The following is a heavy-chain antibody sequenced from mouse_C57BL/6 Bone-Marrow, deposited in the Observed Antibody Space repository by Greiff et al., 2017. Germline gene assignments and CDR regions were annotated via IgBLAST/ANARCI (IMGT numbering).Heavy chain of an antibody. Sequence: QVQLQQPGAELVRPGSSVKLSCKASGYTFTSYWMHWVKQRPIQGLEWIGNIDPSDSETHYNQKFKDKATLTVDKPSSTAYMQLSSLTSEDSAVYYCARIYYYGSSRYAMDYWGQGTSVTVSS. D-gene: IGHD1-1*01. CDR2: IDPSDSET. J-gene: IGHJ4*01. V-gene: IGHV1-52*01. CDR1: GYTFTSYW. CDR3: ARIYYYGSSRYAMDY.